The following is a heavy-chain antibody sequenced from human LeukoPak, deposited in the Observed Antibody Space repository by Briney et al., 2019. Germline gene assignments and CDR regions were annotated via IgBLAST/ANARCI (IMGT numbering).Heavy chain of an antibody. J-gene: IGHJ6*02. CDR1: GGTFSSYA. V-gene: IGHV1-69*13. D-gene: IGHD2-2*01. CDR3: AREILKHCSSTSCWSDGMDV. CDR2: IIPIFGTA. Sequence: SVKVSCKASGGTFSSYAISWVRQAPGQGLEWMGGIIPIFGTANYAQKFQGRVTITADESTSTAYMELSSLRSEDTAVCYCAREILKHCSSTSCWSDGMDVWGQGTTVTVSS.